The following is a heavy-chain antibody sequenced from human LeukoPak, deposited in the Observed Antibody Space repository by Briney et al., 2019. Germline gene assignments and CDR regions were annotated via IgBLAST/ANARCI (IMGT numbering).Heavy chain of an antibody. J-gene: IGHJ4*02. CDR3: ARKYSSSHHGTFDY. D-gene: IGHD6-13*01. CDR2: ISGSGGST. CDR1: GFTVSSNY. V-gene: IGHV3-23*01. Sequence: PGGSLRLSCAASGFTVSSNYMSWVRQAPGKGLEWVSTISGSGGSTSYADSVKGRFTISRDNSRNTLYLQMKSLRAEDTAVYYCARKYSSSHHGTFDYWGQGTLVTVST.